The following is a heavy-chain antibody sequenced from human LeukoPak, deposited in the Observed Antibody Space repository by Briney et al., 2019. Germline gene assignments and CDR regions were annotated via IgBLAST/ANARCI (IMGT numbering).Heavy chain of an antibody. CDR1: GFTLSSSW. Sequence: PGGSLRLSCAASGFTLSSSWMYWVRQAPGKGLMWVSRTNADGSSTDYADSVNGRFTIYRDNAENTLYLHMKSLRAEDTAVYYCATSRYCSGASCSYHWGQGTLVTVSS. CDR2: TNADGSST. V-gene: IGHV3-74*01. J-gene: IGHJ5*02. D-gene: IGHD2-15*01. CDR3: ATSRYCSGASCSYH.